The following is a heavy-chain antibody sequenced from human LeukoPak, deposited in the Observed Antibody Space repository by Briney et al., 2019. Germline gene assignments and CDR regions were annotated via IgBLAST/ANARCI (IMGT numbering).Heavy chain of an antibody. V-gene: IGHV1-18*01. D-gene: IGHD5-18*01. CDR2: ISAYNGNT. CDR1: GYTFTSYG. J-gene: IGHJ6*02. CDR3: ARSGSMVSYYYGMDV. Sequence: ASVKVSCKASGYTFTSYGISWVRQAPGQGLEWMGWISAYNGNTNYAQKLQGRVTMTTDTSTSTAYMELRSLGSDDTAVYYCARSGSMVSYYYGMDVWGQGTTVTVSS.